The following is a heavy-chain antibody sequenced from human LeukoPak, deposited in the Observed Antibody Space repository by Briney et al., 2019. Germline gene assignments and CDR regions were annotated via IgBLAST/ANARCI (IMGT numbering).Heavy chain of an antibody. J-gene: IGHJ4*02. CDR1: GGSISSGGYY. V-gene: IGHV4-31*03. D-gene: IGHD3-9*01. Sequence: PSETLSLTCTVSGGSISSGGYYWSWIRQHPGKGLEWIGYINYSGSTYYNPSLKSRVTISVDTSKNQFSLKLSSVTAADTAVYYCAREDDYDILTGTGGFDYWGQGTLVTVSS. CDR2: INYSGST. CDR3: AREDDYDILTGTGGFDY.